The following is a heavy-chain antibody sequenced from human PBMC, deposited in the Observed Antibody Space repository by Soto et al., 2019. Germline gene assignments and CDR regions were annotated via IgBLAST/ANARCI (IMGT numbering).Heavy chain of an antibody. CDR1: GFSVCSNY. CDR2: HYSGGST. CDR3: ARHRHPRGTVGATSPLDP. J-gene: IGHJ5*02. Sequence: GGSLRLSCAISGFSVCSNYLSWVRQAPGKGLEWVSVHYSGGSTYYAASVQGRFTISRDKSNNTLYLQMRRVRAEDTAVYFCARHRHPRGTVGATSPLDPWGQGTQVTVSS. V-gene: IGHV3-53*01. D-gene: IGHD1-26*01.